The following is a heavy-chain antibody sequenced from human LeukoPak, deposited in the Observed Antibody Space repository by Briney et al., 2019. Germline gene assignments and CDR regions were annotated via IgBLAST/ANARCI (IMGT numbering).Heavy chain of an antibody. CDR3: ARNDPGNFGMDV. J-gene: IGHJ6*02. Sequence: TGGSLRLSCAASGFTFSGYGMHWVRQAPGKGLEWVATIWYDGSIQYYADSVKGRFTISRESSKNTLYLQMNSLRAEDTAVFYCARNDPGNFGMDVWGQGTTATVSS. CDR1: GFTFSGYG. D-gene: IGHD1-7*01. CDR2: IWYDGSIQ. V-gene: IGHV3-33*01.